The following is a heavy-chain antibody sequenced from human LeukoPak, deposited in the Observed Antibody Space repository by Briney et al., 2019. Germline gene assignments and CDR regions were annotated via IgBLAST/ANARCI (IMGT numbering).Heavy chain of an antibody. CDR3: AKDLAAAALTGALYDFDY. CDR1: GFTSSSYA. CDR2: ISGSGGST. Sequence: PGGSLRLSCAASGFTSSSYAMSWVRQAPGKGLEWVSAISGSGGSTYYANSVKGRFTISRDNSKNTLYLQMNSLRAEDTAVYYCAKDLAAAALTGALYDFDYWGQGTLVTVSS. J-gene: IGHJ4*02. D-gene: IGHD6-13*01. V-gene: IGHV3-23*01.